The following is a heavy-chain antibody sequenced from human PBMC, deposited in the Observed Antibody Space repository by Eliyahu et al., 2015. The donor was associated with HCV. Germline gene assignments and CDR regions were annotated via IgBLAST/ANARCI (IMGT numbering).Heavy chain of an antibody. CDR3: ARWFGELYAFDI. CDR1: GGSISSSSYY. Sequence: QLQLQESGPGLVXPSETLSLTCXVXGGSISSSSYYWGXIRQPPGKGLEWIGSIYYSGSTYYXPSLKSRVTISVDTSKNQFSLKLSSVTAADTAVYYCARWFGELYAFDIWGQGTMVTVSS. D-gene: IGHD3-10*01. V-gene: IGHV4-39*01. J-gene: IGHJ3*02. CDR2: IYYSGST.